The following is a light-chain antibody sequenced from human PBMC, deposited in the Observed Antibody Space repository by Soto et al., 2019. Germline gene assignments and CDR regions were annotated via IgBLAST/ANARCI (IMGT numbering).Light chain of an antibody. Sequence: DIVMTQTPLSLSVTPGQPASISCKSSQSLLSGGKTYLYWYLQKQGQPPQLLIYEVSNRFSGVPDRFSGSGSGTDFTLKISRVEADDVGVYYCMQSIHFPLTFGQGTKVEIK. CDR2: EVS. J-gene: IGKJ1*01. V-gene: IGKV2D-29*01. CDR3: MQSIHFPLT. CDR1: QSLLSGGKTY.